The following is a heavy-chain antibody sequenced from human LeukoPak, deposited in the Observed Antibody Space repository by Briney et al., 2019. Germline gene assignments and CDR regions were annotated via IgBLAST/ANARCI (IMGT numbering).Heavy chain of an antibody. CDR3: ARPRTSSWYFFDY. CDR1: GYTFNSFQ. V-gene: IGHV1-46*02. D-gene: IGHD6-13*01. CDR2: INPSGGGA. J-gene: IGHJ4*02. Sequence: ASVKVSCKASGYTFNSFQMHWVRQAPGQGLEWMGIINPSGGGAFYAQKFQGRVTMTRDTSTSTAYMELSSPRSEDTAVYYCARPRTSSWYFFDYWGQGTLVTVSS.